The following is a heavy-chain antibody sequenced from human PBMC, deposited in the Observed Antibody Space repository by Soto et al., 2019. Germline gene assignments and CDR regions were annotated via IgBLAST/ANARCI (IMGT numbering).Heavy chain of an antibody. V-gene: IGHV1-2*06. J-gene: IGHJ4*02. Sequence: ASVKVSCKASGYTFTAYYVHWVRQAPGQGLEWMGRINPNIGGTNYAQKFQGRVTMTRDTSIGTAYMDLSRLTSDDTAVYFCARDAAIYYHDTSGYGLDYWGQGSLVTVSS. CDR1: GYTFTAYY. D-gene: IGHD3-22*01. CDR3: ARDAAIYYHDTSGYGLDY. CDR2: INPNIGGT.